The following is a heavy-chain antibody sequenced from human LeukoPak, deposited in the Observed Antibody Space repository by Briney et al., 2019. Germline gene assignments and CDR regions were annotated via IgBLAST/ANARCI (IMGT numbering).Heavy chain of an antibody. CDR1: GGSISTTSW. J-gene: IGHJ4*02. CDR2: VHLSGRT. Sequence: KPSETLSLTCGVSGGSISTTSWWTWVRPPPGEGLEWIGEVHLSGRTHYNPSLESRVTMSVDMSENHISLRLTSVTAADTAVYYCAREGGPYRPLDYSGQGTLVTVSS. CDR3: AREGGPYRPLDY. V-gene: IGHV4-4*02.